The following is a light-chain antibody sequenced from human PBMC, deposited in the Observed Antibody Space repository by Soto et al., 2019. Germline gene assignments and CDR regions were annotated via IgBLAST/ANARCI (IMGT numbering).Light chain of an antibody. CDR2: GAS. J-gene: IGKJ1*01. CDR1: QTVSTN. CDR3: QQYNSWPPLT. Sequence: EIVMTQSPDTLSVSPGDRATLSCRASQTVSTNLAWYQQKPGQAPRLLIYGASTRATGVPDRFSGSGSRTEFTLTISSLQSEDFAFYYCQQYNSWPPLTFGQGTKVENK. V-gene: IGKV3-15*01.